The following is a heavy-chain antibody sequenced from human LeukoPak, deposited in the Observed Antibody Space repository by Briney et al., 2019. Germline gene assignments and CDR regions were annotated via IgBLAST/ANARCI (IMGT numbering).Heavy chain of an antibody. CDR2: IYYISNT. CDR1: GASVGSAGYH. V-gene: IGHV4-61*08. J-gene: IGHJ4*02. Sequence: PSETLSLTCTVSGASVGSAGYHWSWIRQPPGGGLEGFGYIYYISNTNYNPSLKSRVTMSVDPSKNQFSLKLNSVTAADTAVYYCARTQSQSGSYRYYFGYWGQGTLVTVSS. CDR3: ARTQSQSGSYRYYFGY. D-gene: IGHD1-26*01.